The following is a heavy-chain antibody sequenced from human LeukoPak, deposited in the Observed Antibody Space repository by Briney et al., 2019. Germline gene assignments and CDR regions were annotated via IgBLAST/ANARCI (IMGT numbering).Heavy chain of an antibody. Sequence: GGSLRLSCAASGFTFSNYSMNWVRQAPGKGLEWVSYMSRSGDTIYYADSVKGRFTISRDNAKSSLFLQMNSLRAEDTAIYYCACGVDFSSGSKRGFDYWGLGTLVTVSS. D-gene: IGHD2-21*02. CDR3: ACGVDFSSGSKRGFDY. CDR2: MSRSGDTI. CDR1: GFTFSNYS. V-gene: IGHV3-48*01. J-gene: IGHJ4*02.